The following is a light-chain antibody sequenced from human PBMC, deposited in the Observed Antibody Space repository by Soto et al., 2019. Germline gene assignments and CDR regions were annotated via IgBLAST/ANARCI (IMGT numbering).Light chain of an antibody. Sequence: DIQMTQSPSTLSASIGDRVTITCRASQSISWYLAWYQEKPGKAPRPLIYKASSLESGVPSRFSGSGSGTQFTLTISSLQPDDFATYYCQHYSTSSYTFGQGTKLEMK. J-gene: IGKJ2*01. CDR3: QHYSTSSYT. V-gene: IGKV1-5*03. CDR2: KAS. CDR1: QSISWY.